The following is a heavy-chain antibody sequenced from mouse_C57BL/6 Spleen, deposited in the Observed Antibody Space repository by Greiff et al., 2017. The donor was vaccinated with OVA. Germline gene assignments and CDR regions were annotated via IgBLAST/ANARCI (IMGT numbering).Heavy chain of an antibody. CDR1: GYAFSSSW. J-gene: IGHJ4*01. D-gene: IGHD2-5*01. CDR3: ARSVYYSNYVYAMDY. V-gene: IGHV1-82*01. Sequence: VQLQESGPELVKPGASVKISCKASGYAFSSSWMNWVKQRPGKGLEWIGRIYPGDGDTNYNGKFKGKATLTADESSSTAYMQLSSLTSEDSAVYFCARSVYYSNYVYAMDYWGQGTSVTVSS. CDR2: IYPGDGDT.